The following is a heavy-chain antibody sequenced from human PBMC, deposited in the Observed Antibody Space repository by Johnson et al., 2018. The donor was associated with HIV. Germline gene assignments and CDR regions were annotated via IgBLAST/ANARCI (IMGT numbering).Heavy chain of an antibody. J-gene: IGHJ3*01. V-gene: IGHV3-30*04. Sequence: QVQLVESGGGVVQPGGSLTLTCEASGFAFSNSALHWVRQAPGKGLEWVAVISDDAVYKHYGDSVKGRFSISRDNSKNTVDLRMNSLRSEDTAGYWCAKGLRWIDAYDFWGQGTMVAVSS. CDR3: AKGLRWIDAYDF. CDR2: ISDDAVYK. CDR1: GFAFSNSA. D-gene: IGHD4-23*01.